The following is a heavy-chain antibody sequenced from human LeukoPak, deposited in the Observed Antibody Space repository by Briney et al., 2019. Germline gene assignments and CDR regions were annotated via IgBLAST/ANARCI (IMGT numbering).Heavy chain of an antibody. CDR1: GGSFSDYY. D-gene: IGHD2-8*01. Sequence: SETLSLPCAVYGGSFSDYYWTWIRQPSAKGLEWIGEINYSGSTNYNPSLKRRVTISVDTSRNQFSLKLSSVTAADTAVYYCARACTNGVCYTDYWGQGTLVTVSS. V-gene: IGHV4-34*01. J-gene: IGHJ4*02. CDR3: ARACTNGVCYTDY. CDR2: INYSGST.